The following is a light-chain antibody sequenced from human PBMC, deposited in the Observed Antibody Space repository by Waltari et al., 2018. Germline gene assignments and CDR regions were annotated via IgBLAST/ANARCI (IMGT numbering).Light chain of an antibody. CDR3: QQTYSVPRGGFT. V-gene: IGKV1-39*01. CDR2: SAY. CDR1: QSIATY. Sequence: QLTQSPYSLSASVGERVTVTCRASQSIATYLSWYQQRAGEAPKLLIPSAYTLQSGVPSRFSGSRSGTEFTLTISSLHPEDSATYYCQQTYSVPRGGFTFGPGTKVEIK. J-gene: IGKJ3*01.